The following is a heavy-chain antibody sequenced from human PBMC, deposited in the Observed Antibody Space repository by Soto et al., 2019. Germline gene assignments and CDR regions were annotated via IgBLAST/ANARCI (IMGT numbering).Heavy chain of an antibody. CDR2: IYPGDSDT. Sequence: GEALKISCKGSGYSFTSYWIGWVRQMPGKGLEWVGIIYPGDSDTRYSPSFQGQATISADKSISTAYLQWSSLKDSDTAMYYWARRNRAHHLALDYYGMDVWGQGTTVTVSS. D-gene: IGHD3-10*01. J-gene: IGHJ6*02. CDR1: GYSFTSYW. CDR3: ARRNRAHHLALDYYGMDV. V-gene: IGHV5-51*01.